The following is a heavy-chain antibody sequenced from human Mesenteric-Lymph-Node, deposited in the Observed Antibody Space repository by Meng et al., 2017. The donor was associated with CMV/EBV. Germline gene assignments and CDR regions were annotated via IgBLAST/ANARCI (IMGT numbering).Heavy chain of an antibody. D-gene: IGHD2-2*01. Sequence: LRLSCTVSGGSISSGDYYWSWIRQPPGKGLEWIGYIYYSGSTYYNPSLKSRVTMSVDTSKNQFSLKLSSVTAADTAVYYCARGHQGYCSSSSCFDWGQGTLVTVSS. J-gene: IGHJ4*02. CDR3: ARGHQGYCSSSSCFD. V-gene: IGHV4-30-4*08. CDR1: GGSISSGDYY. CDR2: IYYSGST.